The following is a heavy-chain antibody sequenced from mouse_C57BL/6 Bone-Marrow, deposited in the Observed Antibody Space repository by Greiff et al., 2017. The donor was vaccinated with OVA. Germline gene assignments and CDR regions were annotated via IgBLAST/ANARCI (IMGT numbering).Heavy chain of an antibody. CDR1: GFTFSSYA. CDR3: ARDPYGSPFFDY. D-gene: IGHD1-1*01. CDR2: ISDGGSYT. Sequence: EVNLVESGGGLVKPGGSLKLSCAASGFTFSSYAMSWVRQTPEKRLEWVATISDGGSYTYYPDNVKGRFTISRDNAKNNLYLQMRHLKSEDTAMYYCARDPYGSPFFDYWGQGTTLTVSS. V-gene: IGHV5-4*01. J-gene: IGHJ2*01.